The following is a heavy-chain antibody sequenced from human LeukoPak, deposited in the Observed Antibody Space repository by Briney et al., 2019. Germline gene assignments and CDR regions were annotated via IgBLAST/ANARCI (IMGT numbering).Heavy chain of an antibody. CDR3: ARAFSSGWYPYSIGGLWFDY. Sequence: PSETLSLTCTDSGGSISSYYWSWIRQPPGKGLEWIGYIYYTGSTNYNPSLKSRVTISVDTSKNQFSLKLSSVTAADTAVYYCARAFSSGWYPYSIGGLWFDYWGQGTLVTVSS. CDR2: IYYTGST. D-gene: IGHD6-19*01. CDR1: GGSISSYY. V-gene: IGHV4-59*01. J-gene: IGHJ4*02.